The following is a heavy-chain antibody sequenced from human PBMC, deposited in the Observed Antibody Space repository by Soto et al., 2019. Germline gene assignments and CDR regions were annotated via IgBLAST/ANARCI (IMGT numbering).Heavy chain of an antibody. Sequence: QVQLVQSGAVVKKPGSSVEVSCKASGGTFNGYGISWVRQATGQGLEWMGGTVPVFDTLKYAPRFQSRVTITEDKSKSAASMGLGRAISEDTAIYFCARGVSNSEACYNGPSAYDLWGPGTLIIVSS. V-gene: IGHV1-69*06. CDR1: GGTFNGYG. CDR2: TVPVFDTL. J-gene: IGHJ3*01. CDR3: ARGVSNSEACYNGPSAYDL. D-gene: IGHD1-1*01.